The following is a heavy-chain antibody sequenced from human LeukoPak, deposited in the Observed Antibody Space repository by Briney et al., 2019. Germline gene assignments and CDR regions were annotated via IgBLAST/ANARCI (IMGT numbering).Heavy chain of an antibody. V-gene: IGHV3-30*02. D-gene: IGHD3-16*02. CDR3: AKDRDDYVWGSDRTLDY. J-gene: IGHJ4*02. CDR2: IRYDEIYK. Sequence: GGSLRLSCAASGFTFSSYGMHWVRQAPGKGLEWVASIRYDEIYKYYTDSVKGRFTISRDNSKNTLYLQMNSLRPGDTAVYYCAKDRDDYVWGSDRTLDYWGQGTLVTVSS. CDR1: GFTFSSYG.